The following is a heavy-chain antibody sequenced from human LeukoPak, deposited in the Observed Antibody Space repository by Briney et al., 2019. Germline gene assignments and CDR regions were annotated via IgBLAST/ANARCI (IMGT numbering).Heavy chain of an antibody. D-gene: IGHD1-1*01. CDR1: GFTFSTYE. V-gene: IGHV3-48*03. CDR3: ASDMEPDAFDI. CDR2: ISSRGSAI. Sequence: GGSLRLSCAASGFTFSTYEMNWVRQAPGKGLEWVSYISSRGSAIYYADSVKGRFTISRDIAKTSLYLQMNSLRAEDTAIYYCASDMEPDAFDIWGQGTMVTVSS. J-gene: IGHJ3*02.